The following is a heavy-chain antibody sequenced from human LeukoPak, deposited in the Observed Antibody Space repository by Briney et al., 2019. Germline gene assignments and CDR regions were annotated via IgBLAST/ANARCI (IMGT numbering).Heavy chain of an antibody. J-gene: IGHJ3*02. CDR1: GGSISTSSYY. CDR3: AKSNGYGLVDI. V-gene: IGHV4-39*07. CDR2: IFSGST. D-gene: IGHD3-10*01. Sequence: SETLSLTCTVSGGSISTSSYYWGWVRQPPGKGLEWIGNIFSGSTYYSPSLKSRVTISLDTSRNQFSLKLNSVTAADTAVYYCAKSNGYGLVDIWGQGTMVTVSS.